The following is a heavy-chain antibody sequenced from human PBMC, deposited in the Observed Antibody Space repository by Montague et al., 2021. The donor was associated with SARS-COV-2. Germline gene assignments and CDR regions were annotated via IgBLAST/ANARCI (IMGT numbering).Heavy chain of an antibody. J-gene: IGHJ2*01. CDR2: IYYTGRT. D-gene: IGHD7-27*01. CDR3: AGNRGWGSRGAGYIDL. CDR1: GGSISGDNYY. Sequence: TLSLTCTVSGGSISGDNYYWTWIRQHPGKGLEWIAYIYYTGRTYYNPSLQSRLRTSLDTSKNQFSLTLTSVTPADTAIYYCAGNRGWGSRGAGYIDLWGRGTLVTVSS. V-gene: IGHV4-31*03.